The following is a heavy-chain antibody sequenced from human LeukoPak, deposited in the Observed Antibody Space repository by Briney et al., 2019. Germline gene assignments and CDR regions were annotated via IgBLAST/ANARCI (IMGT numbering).Heavy chain of an antibody. V-gene: IGHV3-7*01. CDR1: GFTFSSYW. CDR3: AKGWDLRGYSYGYFDY. J-gene: IGHJ4*02. D-gene: IGHD5-18*01. CDR2: IKQDGSEK. Sequence: GGSLRLSCAASGFTFSSYWMSWVRQAPGKGLEWVANIKQDGSEKYYVDSVKGRFTISRDNAKNSLYLQMNSLRAEDTAVYYCAKGWDLRGYSYGYFDYWGQGTLVTDSS.